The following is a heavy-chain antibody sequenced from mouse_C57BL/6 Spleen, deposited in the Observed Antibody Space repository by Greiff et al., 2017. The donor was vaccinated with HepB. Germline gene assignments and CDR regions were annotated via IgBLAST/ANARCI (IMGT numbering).Heavy chain of an antibody. CDR1: GYSITSGYY. CDR3: ASIDYYGSSYVAMDY. V-gene: IGHV3-6*01. D-gene: IGHD1-1*01. CDR2: ISYDGSN. Sequence: EVQLQQSGPGLVKPSQSLSLTCSVTGYSITSGYYWNWIRQFPGNKLEWMGYISYDGSNNYNPSLKNRISITRDTSKNQFFLKLNSVTTEDTATYYCASIDYYGSSYVAMDYWGQGTSVTVSS. J-gene: IGHJ4*01.